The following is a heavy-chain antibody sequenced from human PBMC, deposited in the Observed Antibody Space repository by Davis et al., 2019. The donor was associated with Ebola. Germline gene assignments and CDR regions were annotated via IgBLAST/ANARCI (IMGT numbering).Heavy chain of an antibody. CDR1: GFTFSSYW. V-gene: IGHV3-74*01. CDR3: AREGYSNRPPYYYGMDV. D-gene: IGHD4-11*01. Sequence: HTGGSLRLSCAASGFTFSSYWMHWVRQAPGKGLVWVSRINSDGSSTSYADSVKGRFTISRDNAKNTLYLQMNSLRAEDTAVYYCAREGYSNRPPYYYGMDVWGQGTTVTVSS. CDR2: INSDGSST. J-gene: IGHJ6*02.